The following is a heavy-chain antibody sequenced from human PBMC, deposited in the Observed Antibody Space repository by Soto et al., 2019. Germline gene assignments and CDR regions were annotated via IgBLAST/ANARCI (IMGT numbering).Heavy chain of an antibody. D-gene: IGHD4-17*01. CDR2: VYYSGST. Sequence: TSETLSLTCTVSGGSVNSGHYYWSWIRQPPGKGLEWIGYVYYSGSTNYNPSLKSRVTISVDPSKNQFSLRLSSVTAADTALYYWARTTAVHNTLRSRSFFDYWGQGTLVTVSS. CDR3: ARTTAVHNTLRSRSFFDY. V-gene: IGHV4-61*01. J-gene: IGHJ4*02. CDR1: GGSVNSGHYY.